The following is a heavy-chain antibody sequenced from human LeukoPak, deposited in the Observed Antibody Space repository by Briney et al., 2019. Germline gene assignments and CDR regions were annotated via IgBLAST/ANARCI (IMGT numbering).Heavy chain of an antibody. D-gene: IGHD6-13*01. Sequence: GPVKVSCKASGYTFTGYYMHWVRQAPGQGLEWMGWINPNSGGTNYAQKFQERVTITRDMSTNTAYMELSSLRSEDTAVYYCAASPGYSSSWYAWGQGTLVTVSS. CDR1: GYTFTGYY. CDR3: AASPGYSSSWYA. V-gene: IGHV1-2*02. J-gene: IGHJ4*02. CDR2: INPNSGGT.